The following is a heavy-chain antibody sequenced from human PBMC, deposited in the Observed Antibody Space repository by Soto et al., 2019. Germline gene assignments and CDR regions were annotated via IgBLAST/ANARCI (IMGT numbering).Heavy chain of an antibody. J-gene: IGHJ4*02. D-gene: IGHD6-13*01. CDR1: GFTFSSYS. Sequence: EVQLVESGGGLVKPGGSLRLSCAASGFTFSSYSMNWVRQAPGKGLEWVSSISSSSSYIYYADSVKGRFTISRDNAKNSLYLQMNSLRPEDTAVYYCASHRSSIAVAGTSFDYWGQGTLVTVSS. V-gene: IGHV3-21*01. CDR2: ISSSSSYI. CDR3: ASHRSSIAVAGTSFDY.